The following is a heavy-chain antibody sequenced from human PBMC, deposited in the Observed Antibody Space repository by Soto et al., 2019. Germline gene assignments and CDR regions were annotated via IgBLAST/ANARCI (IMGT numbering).Heavy chain of an antibody. Sequence: GGSLRLSCAASGFTFSTFAMSWVRQAPGKGLEWVSTISGSGGTTYYADSVKGRFTISRDNSKNTLYLQMNSLRAEDTAVYYCAKVNHYWFDPWGQGTLVTVSS. CDR1: GFTFSTFA. CDR3: AKVNHYWFDP. J-gene: IGHJ5*02. CDR2: ISGSGGTT. V-gene: IGHV3-23*01.